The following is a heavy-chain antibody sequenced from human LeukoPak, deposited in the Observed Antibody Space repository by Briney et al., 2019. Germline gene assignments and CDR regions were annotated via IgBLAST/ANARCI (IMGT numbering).Heavy chain of an antibody. CDR1: GVSISSHY. D-gene: IGHD5-18*01. J-gene: IGHJ4*02. V-gene: IGHV4-59*11. CDR3: ATIKRGSIFGYFDF. CDR2: LFDSVNT. Sequence: LPETLSLTCPVSGVSISSHYWSWIRQPPGKGLEWIAYLFDSVNTKDNPSLQSRLTLSADTSKNQFSLRLSSVTAADTAVYYCATIKRGSIFGYFDFWGQGIKVTVSS.